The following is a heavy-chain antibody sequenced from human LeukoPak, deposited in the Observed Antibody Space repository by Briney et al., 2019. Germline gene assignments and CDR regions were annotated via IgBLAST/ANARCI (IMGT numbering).Heavy chain of an antibody. CDR3: ARVGGLRTAY. J-gene: IGHJ4*02. CDR1: GGSFSGYY. Sequence: SETLSLTCAVYGGSFSGYYWSWIRQPPGKGLEWVGEINHSGSTNYNPSLKRGVTISVDTSKNQFSLKLSSVPVSDTAVYYCARVGGLRTAYWGQGTLVTVSS. CDR2: INHSGST. V-gene: IGHV4-34*01. D-gene: IGHD5-12*01.